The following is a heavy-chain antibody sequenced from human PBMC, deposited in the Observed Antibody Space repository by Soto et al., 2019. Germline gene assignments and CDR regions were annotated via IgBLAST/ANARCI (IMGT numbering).Heavy chain of an antibody. CDR1: GYTFTSYG. Sequence: QVQLVQSGAEVKKPGASVKVSCKASGYTFTSYGISWVRQAPGQGLEWTGWISAYNGNTNYAQKPQGRVTMTTDTSTSTADMELGSLRSDNTAVYYCARDGAIAVAGPDYWGQGSPVIVSS. CDR3: ARDGAIAVAGPDY. D-gene: IGHD6-19*01. J-gene: IGHJ4*02. V-gene: IGHV1-18*04. CDR2: ISAYNGNT.